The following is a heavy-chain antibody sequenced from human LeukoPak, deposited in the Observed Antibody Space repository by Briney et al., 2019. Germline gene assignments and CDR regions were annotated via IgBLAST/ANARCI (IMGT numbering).Heavy chain of an antibody. D-gene: IGHD3-10*01. CDR1: GGSISSSSYY. J-gene: IGHJ3*02. V-gene: IGHV4-39*07. CDR3: ARESRDRWGEPLITMVRGVIITEPDQAFDI. CDR2: IYYSGST. Sequence: SETLSLTCTVSGGSISSSSYYWAWIRQPPGKGLEWIGSIYYSGSTNYNPSLKSRVTISVDKSKNQFSLKLSSVTAADTAVYYCARESRDRWGEPLITMVRGVIITEPDQAFDIWGQGTMVTVSS.